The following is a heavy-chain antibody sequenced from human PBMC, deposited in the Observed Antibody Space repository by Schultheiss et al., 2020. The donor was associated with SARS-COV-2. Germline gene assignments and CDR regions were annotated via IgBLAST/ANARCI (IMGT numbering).Heavy chain of an antibody. D-gene: IGHD2-8*01. V-gene: IGHV3-48*03. Sequence: GGSLRLSCAASVFTFSPYEMNWVRQAPGKGLEWISYISSSADTIYYADSVKGRFTISRDNAKNSLFLQMDSLTAEDTAVYYCARVGRDCSHGVCYNAEYFQHWGQGTLVTVSS. CDR3: ARVGRDCSHGVCYNAEYFQH. CDR2: ISSSADTI. CDR1: VFTFSPYE. J-gene: IGHJ1*01.